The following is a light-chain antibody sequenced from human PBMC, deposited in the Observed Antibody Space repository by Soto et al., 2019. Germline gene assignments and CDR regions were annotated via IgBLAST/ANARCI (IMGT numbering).Light chain of an antibody. CDR1: SSNIGSNY. CDR3: AAWDDSLSGRYV. J-gene: IGLJ1*01. V-gene: IGLV1-47*01. CDR2: RDN. Sequence: QSMLTQPPSASGTPGQRVTISCSGSSSNIGSNYVCWYQQLPGTAPKLLIYRDNQRPSGVPDRFSGSKSGTSASLAISGLRSEDEADYYCAAWDDSLSGRYVFGTGTKVTVL.